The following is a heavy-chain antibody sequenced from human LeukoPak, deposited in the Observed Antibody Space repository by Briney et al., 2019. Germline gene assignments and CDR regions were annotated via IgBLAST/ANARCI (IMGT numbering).Heavy chain of an antibody. D-gene: IGHD4-17*01. J-gene: IGHJ4*02. CDR1: GYTFSSYA. V-gene: IGHV7-4-1*02. Sequence: ASVKVSCKASGYTFSSYAMNWVRQAPGQGLEWMGWINTNTGNPTYAQGLTGRFVFSLDTSVSTAYPQISSLQAEDTAVYYCARSNNDGDYLGVGFDYWGQGTLVTVSS. CDR3: ARSNNDGDYLGVGFDY. CDR2: INTNTGNP.